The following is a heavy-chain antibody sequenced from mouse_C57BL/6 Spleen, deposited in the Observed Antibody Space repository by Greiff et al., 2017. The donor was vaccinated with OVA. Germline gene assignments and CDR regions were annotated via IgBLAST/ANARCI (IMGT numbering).Heavy chain of an antibody. V-gene: IGHV1-69*01. Sequence: QVRLQQPGAELVMPGASVKLSCKASGYTFTSYWMHWVKQRPGQGLEWIGEIDPSDSYTNYNQKFKGKSTLTVDKSSSTAYMQLSSLTSEDSAVYYCAGIYYGNYDYFDYWGQGTTLTVSS. CDR2: IDPSDSYT. D-gene: IGHD2-1*01. CDR3: AGIYYGNYDYFDY. CDR1: GYTFTSYW. J-gene: IGHJ2*01.